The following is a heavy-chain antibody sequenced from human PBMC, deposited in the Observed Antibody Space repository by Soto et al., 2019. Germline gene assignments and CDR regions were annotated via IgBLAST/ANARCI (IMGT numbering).Heavy chain of an antibody. Sequence: QLQLRESGPGLVKPSETLSLTCSVSGGSISSTDHFWGWIRQPPGKGLEWIGRISYTGTTYSSPSLKSLVSMSVDTSKSQCPLSLRSATAAGLSVYYCVTQVTIDTFAPPWLLEKRGQGSLVIVSS. CDR3: VTQVTIDTFAPPWLLEK. V-gene: IGHV4-39*01. CDR2: ISYTGTT. J-gene: IGHJ4*02. CDR1: GGSISSTDHF. D-gene: IGHD5-12*01.